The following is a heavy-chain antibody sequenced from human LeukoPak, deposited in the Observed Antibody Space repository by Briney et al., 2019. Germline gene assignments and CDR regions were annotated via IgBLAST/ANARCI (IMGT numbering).Heavy chain of an antibody. Sequence: GGSLRLSCTASGFTFGVYAMSWVRQAPGKGVEWVGFIRSKAYGGTTEYAASVKGRFTISRDESKSIAYLQMNSLKTEDTAVYHCEVVVVAITHGGYWGQGTLVTVSS. CDR1: GFTFGVYA. CDR2: IRSKAYGGTT. J-gene: IGHJ4*02. CDR3: EVVVVAITHGGY. V-gene: IGHV3-49*04. D-gene: IGHD2-21*01.